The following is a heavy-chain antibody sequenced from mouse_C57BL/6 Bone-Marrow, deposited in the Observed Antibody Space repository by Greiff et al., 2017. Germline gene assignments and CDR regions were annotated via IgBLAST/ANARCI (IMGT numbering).Heavy chain of an antibody. CDR3: ARDRKNCYCRHWYFDV. CDR1: GFTFSSYA. D-gene: IGHD2-12*01. J-gene: IGHJ1*03. CDR2: ISDGGSYT. Sequence: EVQVVESGGGLVKPGGSLKLSCAASGFTFSSYAMSWVRQTPGQGLEWVATISDGGSYTYYPDNVKGRFTISIDNANNNPYLQMIHLKSEDTDVYDCARDRKNCYCRHWYFDVWGTGTTVTVSS. V-gene: IGHV5-4*01.